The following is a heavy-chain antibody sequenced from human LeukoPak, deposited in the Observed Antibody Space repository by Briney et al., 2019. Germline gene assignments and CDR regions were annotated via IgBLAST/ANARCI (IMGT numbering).Heavy chain of an antibody. J-gene: IGHJ3*02. D-gene: IGHD5-18*01. Sequence: PGRSLRLSCAASGFTFSSYAMHWVRQAPGKGLEWVAVISYDGSNKYYADSVKGRFTISRDNSKNTLYLQMNSLRAEDTAVYYCARMDAARSSSAFDIWGQGTMVTVSS. CDR1: GFTFSSYA. V-gene: IGHV3-30*04. CDR2: ISYDGSNK. CDR3: ARMDAARSSSAFDI.